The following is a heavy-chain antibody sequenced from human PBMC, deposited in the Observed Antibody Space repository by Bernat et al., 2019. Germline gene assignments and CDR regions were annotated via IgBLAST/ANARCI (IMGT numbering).Heavy chain of an antibody. J-gene: IGHJ5*02. CDR2: TYYRSKWYN. Sequence: QVQLQQSGPGLVKPSQTLSLTCAISGDSVSSNSAAWNWIRQSPSRGLEWLGRTYYRSKWYNDYAVSVKSRITINPDTSKNQFSLQLNSVTPEDTAVYYCARDPGPGSEVLTGTDYVNWFDPWGQGTLVTVSS. CDR3: ARDPGPGSEVLTGTDYVNWFDP. V-gene: IGHV6-1*01. D-gene: IGHD1-20*01. CDR1: GDSVSSNSAA.